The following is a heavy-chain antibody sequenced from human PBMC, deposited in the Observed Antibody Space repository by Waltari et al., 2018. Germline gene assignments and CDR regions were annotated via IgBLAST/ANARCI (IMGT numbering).Heavy chain of an antibody. V-gene: IGHV4-39*01. CDR1: GGSISSSSYY. D-gene: IGHD6-19*01. J-gene: IGHJ2*01. Sequence: QLQLQESGPGLVKPSETLSLTCTVSGGSISSSSYYWGWIRQPPGKGLEWIGSIYYSGGTYYNPSRKGRVTISVDTSKNQFSRKLSSVTAADTAVYYCARQGIAVAGTRNWYFDLWGRGTLVTVSS. CDR3: ARQGIAVAGTRNWYFDL. CDR2: IYYSGGT.